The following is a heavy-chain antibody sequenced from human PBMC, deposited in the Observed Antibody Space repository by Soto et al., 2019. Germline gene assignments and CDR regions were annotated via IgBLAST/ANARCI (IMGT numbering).Heavy chain of an antibody. V-gene: IGHV1-18*01. D-gene: IGHD3-10*01. J-gene: IGHJ4*02. CDR3: ARAWFGDFVYYFDY. CDR1: GYTFTNYA. Sequence: QVQLVQSGAEVKKPGASVKVSCKASGYTFTNYAISWVRQAPGQGLEWMGWISAYNGNTNYAQKLQGRVTMTTDTSTSSASMELRRRRSDDTAVYYCARAWFGDFVYYFDYWGQGNLVTVSS. CDR2: ISAYNGNT.